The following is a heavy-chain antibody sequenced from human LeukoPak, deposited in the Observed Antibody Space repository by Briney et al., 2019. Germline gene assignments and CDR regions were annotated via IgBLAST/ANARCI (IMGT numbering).Heavy chain of an antibody. D-gene: IGHD2-21*02. V-gene: IGHV4-30-4*08. CDR1: GGSISSGDYY. CDR3: ARSMVVTAFDI. CDR2: IYYSGST. Sequence: SETLSLPCTFSGGSISSGDYYWSWIRQPPGKGLEWIGYIYYSGSTYYNPSLKSRVTISVDTSKNQFSLKLSSVTAADTAVYYCARSMVVTAFDIWGQGAMVTVSS. J-gene: IGHJ3*02.